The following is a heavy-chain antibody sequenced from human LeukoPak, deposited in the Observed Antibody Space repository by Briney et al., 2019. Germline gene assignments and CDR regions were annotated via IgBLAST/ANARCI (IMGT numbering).Heavy chain of an antibody. D-gene: IGHD2-2*02. Sequence: GGSLRLSCAASVFTFSSYGMHWVRQAPARGLEGVAVISYDRSNKYYADSAKGRFTISRDNSKNTLYLQMNSLRAEDTAVYYCAKDMRYCSSTSCDTLKVTYSGMDVWGQGNTVTVSS. V-gene: IGHV3-30*18. CDR2: ISYDRSNK. CDR3: AKDMRYCSSTSCDTLKVTYSGMDV. J-gene: IGHJ6*02. CDR1: VFTFSSYG.